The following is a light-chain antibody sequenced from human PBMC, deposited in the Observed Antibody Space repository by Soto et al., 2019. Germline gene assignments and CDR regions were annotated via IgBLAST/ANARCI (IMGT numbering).Light chain of an antibody. Sequence: QSALTQPRSVSGSPGQSVTISCTGTSSDVGGYNYVSWYQQHPGKAPKLMIYDVSKRPSGVLDRFSGSKSGNTASLTISGLQAEDEADYYCCSYAGSFHVVFGGGTKVTVL. CDR3: CSYAGSFHVV. CDR2: DVS. J-gene: IGLJ2*01. V-gene: IGLV2-11*01. CDR1: SSDVGGYNY.